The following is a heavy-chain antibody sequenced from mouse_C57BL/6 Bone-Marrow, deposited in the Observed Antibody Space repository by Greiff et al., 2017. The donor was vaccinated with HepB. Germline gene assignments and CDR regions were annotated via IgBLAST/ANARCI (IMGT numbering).Heavy chain of an antibody. V-gene: IGHV2-4*01. J-gene: IGHJ4*01. CDR1: GFSLTSYG. CDR3: ANLNWDSYAMDY. CDR2: IWSGGST. D-gene: IGHD4-1*02. Sequence: VKLVESGPGLVQPSQSLSITCTVSGFSLTSYGVHWVRQPPGKGLEWLGVIWSGGSTDYNAAFISRLSISKDNSKSQVFFKMNSLQADDTAIYYCANLNWDSYAMDYWGQGTSVTVSS.